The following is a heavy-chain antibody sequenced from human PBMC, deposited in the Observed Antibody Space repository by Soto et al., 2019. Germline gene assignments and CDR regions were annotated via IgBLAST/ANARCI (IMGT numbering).Heavy chain of an antibody. Sequence: EVQLVETGGGVVQRGGSLTLSCNASGFSVSSTYMSWVRQAPGRGLEWVAVIESGGSAHYADSVKGRFTISRDDPKNIIYLQIHTLRAEDTAVYYCAKDLGPLRLLNYYFYALDVWGQGTSVTVSS. CDR1: GFSVSSTY. D-gene: IGHD2-15*01. CDR2: IESGGSA. J-gene: IGHJ6*02. V-gene: IGHV3-53*02. CDR3: AKDLGPLRLLNYYFYALDV.